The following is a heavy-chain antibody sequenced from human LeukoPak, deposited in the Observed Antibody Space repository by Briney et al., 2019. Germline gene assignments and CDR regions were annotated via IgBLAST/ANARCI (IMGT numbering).Heavy chain of an antibody. Sequence: GESLKISCKGSGYSFTSYWIGWVRQMSGKGLEWMVIIYPGDSDTRYSPSFQGQVTISADKSINTVYLQWSSLKASDTAMYYCARGVGATYIDQWGQGTLVTVSS. CDR2: IYPGDSDT. V-gene: IGHV5-51*01. CDR1: GYSFTSYW. J-gene: IGHJ4*02. D-gene: IGHD1-26*01. CDR3: ARGVGATYIDQ.